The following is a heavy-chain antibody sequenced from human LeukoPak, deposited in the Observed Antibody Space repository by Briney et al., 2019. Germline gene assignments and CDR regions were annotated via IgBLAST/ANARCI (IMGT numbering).Heavy chain of an antibody. J-gene: IGHJ4*02. Sequence: SGPTLVEPTQTLTLTCTFSGFSLTATGLGVGWIRQPPGKALEWLALTYWNDDKHYSPSLKSRLTITKDTSKNRVVLTMTNMDPVDTATYCCARRVPTRIDYWGQGTLVTVSS. D-gene: IGHD2-2*01. CDR1: GFSLTATGLG. V-gene: IGHV2-5*01. CDR2: TYWNDDK. CDR3: ARRVPTRIDY.